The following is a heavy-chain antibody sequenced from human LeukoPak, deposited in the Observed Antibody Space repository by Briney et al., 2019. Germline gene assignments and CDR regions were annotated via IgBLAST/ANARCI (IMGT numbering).Heavy chain of an antibody. Sequence: GGSLRLSCAASGFTFSSYAMSWVRQAPGKGLEWVSAISGSGGSTYYADSVKGRFTISRGNSKNTLYLQMNSLRAEDTAVYYCAKVRYYDSSGYSPTDWGQGTLVTVSS. V-gene: IGHV3-23*01. CDR1: GFTFSSYA. D-gene: IGHD3-22*01. J-gene: IGHJ4*02. CDR2: ISGSGGST. CDR3: AKVRYYDSSGYSPTD.